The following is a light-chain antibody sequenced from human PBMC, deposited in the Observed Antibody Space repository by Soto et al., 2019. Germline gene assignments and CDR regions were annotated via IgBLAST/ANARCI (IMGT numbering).Light chain of an antibody. CDR2: DAS. Sequence: AIPLTQYPSSLSASVGDRVTITCRASQGISSALAWYQQKPGKAPKLLIYDASSLESGVPSRFSGSGSGTDFTLTISSLQPEDFATYYCQQFNSYPWTFGQGTKVEIK. CDR3: QQFNSYPWT. CDR1: QGISSA. J-gene: IGKJ1*01. V-gene: IGKV1-13*02.